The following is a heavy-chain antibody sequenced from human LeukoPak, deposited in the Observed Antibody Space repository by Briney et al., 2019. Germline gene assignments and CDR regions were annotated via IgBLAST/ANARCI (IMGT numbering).Heavy chain of an antibody. CDR2: IYPADSDI. D-gene: IGHD2-15*01. CDR3: ARQEYCSGGSCYTWFDP. Sequence: GESLKISCKGSGYSINNYWIGWVRQMPGKGLEWMGIIYPADSDIRYSPSFQGRVTISADKSISTAYLQWSSLKASDTAMYYCARQEYCSGGSCYTWFDPWGQGTLVTVSS. J-gene: IGHJ5*02. V-gene: IGHV5-51*01. CDR1: GYSINNYW.